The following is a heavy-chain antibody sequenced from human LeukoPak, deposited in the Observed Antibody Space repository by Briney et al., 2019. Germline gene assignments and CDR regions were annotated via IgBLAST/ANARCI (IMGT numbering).Heavy chain of an antibody. V-gene: IGHV4-59*01. CDR3: ARRRGP. J-gene: IGHJ5*02. CDR2: LYYSGST. Sequence: SETLSLTCTVSGGSISSYYWSWIRQPPGKGLEWIGYLYYSGSTNYNPSLKSRVTISVDTSKNQFSLKLSSVTAADTAVYYCARRRGPWGQGTLVTVSS. CDR1: GGSISSYY. D-gene: IGHD3-10*01.